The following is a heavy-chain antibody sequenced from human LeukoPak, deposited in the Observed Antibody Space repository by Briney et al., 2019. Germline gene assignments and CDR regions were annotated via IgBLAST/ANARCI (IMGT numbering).Heavy chain of an antibody. V-gene: IGHV1-69*06. CDR1: GGTFSSYA. D-gene: IGHD6-19*01. J-gene: IGHJ4*02. CDR3: ARVHSSGWSGVDY. Sequence: SVKVSCKVSGGTFSSYAISWVRQAPGQGLEWMGGIIPIFGTANYAQKFQGRVTITADKSTSTAYMELSSLRSEDTAVYYCARVHSSGWSGVDYWGQGTLVTVSS. CDR2: IIPIFGTA.